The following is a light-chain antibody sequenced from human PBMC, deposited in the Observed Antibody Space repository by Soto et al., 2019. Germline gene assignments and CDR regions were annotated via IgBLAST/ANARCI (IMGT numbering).Light chain of an antibody. V-gene: IGKV3-20*01. CDR2: DAS. CDR1: QSVSSSY. J-gene: IGKJ3*01. Sequence: EIVLTQSPGTLSLSPGERATLSCRASQSVSSSYLAWYQQKPGQAPRLLIYDASRATGIPDRFSGSGSGTDFTLTITRRAAGELAGRSCQRVGTSALFGPGTKVDI. CDR3: QRVGTSAL.